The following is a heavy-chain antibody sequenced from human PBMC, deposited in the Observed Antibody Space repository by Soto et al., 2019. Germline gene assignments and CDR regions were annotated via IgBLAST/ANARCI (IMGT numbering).Heavy chain of an antibody. J-gene: IGHJ6*03. CDR2: INHSGST. D-gene: IGHD2-2*01. CDR3: ARGRICSSTSCYAPYYYYMDV. CDR1: GGSFSGYY. Sequence: QVQLQQWGAGLLKPSETLSLTCAVYGGSFSGYYWSWIRQPPGKGLEWIGEINHSGSTNYNPSLKSRVTISGDTSKNQFSLKLSSVTAADTAVYYCARGRICSSTSCYAPYYYYMDVWGKGTTVTVSS. V-gene: IGHV4-34*01.